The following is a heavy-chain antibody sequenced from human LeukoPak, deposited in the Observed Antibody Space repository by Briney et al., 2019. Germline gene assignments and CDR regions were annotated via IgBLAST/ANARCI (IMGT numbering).Heavy chain of an antibody. CDR1: GFTFSSFT. D-gene: IGHD5-24*01. J-gene: IGHJ4*02. Sequence: GGSLRLSCVASGFTFSSFTMHWVRQAQGRGRVWVSRINTDGISTSYADSVKGRFTISRDNANNTLYLQMNSLRVEDTAVYYCVRDNAYKFDYWGQGTLVTVSS. CDR3: VRDNAYKFDY. V-gene: IGHV3-74*01. CDR2: INTDGIST.